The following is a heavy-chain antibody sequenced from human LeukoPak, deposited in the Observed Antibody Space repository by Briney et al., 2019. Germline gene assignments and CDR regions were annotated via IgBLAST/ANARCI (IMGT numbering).Heavy chain of an antibody. J-gene: IGHJ6*03. CDR3: ARTSNYDSSGYPYYYYYMDV. V-gene: IGHV1-2*02. CDR2: INPNSGGT. Sequence: ASVKVSCKASGYTFTGYYMHWVLQAPGQGLEWMGWINPNSGGTNYAQKFQGRVTMTRDTSISTAYMELSRLRSDDTAVYYCARTSNYDSSGYPYYYYYMDVWGKGTTVTVSS. D-gene: IGHD3-22*01. CDR1: GYTFTGYY.